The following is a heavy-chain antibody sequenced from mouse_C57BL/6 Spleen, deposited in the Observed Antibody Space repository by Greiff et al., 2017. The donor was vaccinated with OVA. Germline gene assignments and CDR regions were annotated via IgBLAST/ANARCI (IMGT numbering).Heavy chain of an antibody. CDR1: GYTFTSYW. CDR3: ARGAQATYFDY. J-gene: IGHJ2*01. D-gene: IGHD3-2*02. V-gene: IGHV1-69*01. Sequence: QVQLQQPGAELVMPGASVKLSCKASGYTFTSYWMHWVKQRPGQGLEWIGEIDPSDSYTNYNQKFKGKSTLTVDKSSSTAYMPLSSLTSEDSAVYYCARGAQATYFDYWGQGTTLTVSS. CDR2: IDPSDSYT.